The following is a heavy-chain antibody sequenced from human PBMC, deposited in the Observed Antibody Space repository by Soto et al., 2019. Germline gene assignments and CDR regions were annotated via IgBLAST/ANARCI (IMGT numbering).Heavy chain of an antibody. CDR1: GYTFTNYG. Sequence: HVQLVQSGAEVKKPGASVKVSCKASGYTFTNYGISWVRQAPGQGLEWMGWIRPDSGDADYARKLQGRVTMTTDTSTSTAYMELRSLRSDDTAVYYCSRDRSTGDYWGQGTLVTVSS. J-gene: IGHJ4*02. CDR2: IRPDSGDA. V-gene: IGHV1-18*01. CDR3: SRDRSTGDY.